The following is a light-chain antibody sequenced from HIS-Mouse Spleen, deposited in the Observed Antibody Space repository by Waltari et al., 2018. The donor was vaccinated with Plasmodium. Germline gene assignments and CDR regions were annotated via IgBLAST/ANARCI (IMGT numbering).Light chain of an antibody. J-gene: IGLJ3*02. CDR1: NLGDKY. Sequence: SYELTQPPSVSVSPGQTASITCSGANLGDKYACWYQQKPGQSPLLGIYQDSKRPSGIPERFSGSNSGNTATLTISGTQAMDEADYYCQAWDSSTAVFGGGTKLTVL. V-gene: IGLV3-1*01. CDR2: QDS. CDR3: QAWDSSTAV.